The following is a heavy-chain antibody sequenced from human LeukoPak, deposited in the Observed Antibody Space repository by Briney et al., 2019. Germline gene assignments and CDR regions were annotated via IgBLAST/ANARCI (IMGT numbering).Heavy chain of an antibody. CDR3: AIYGGNSVFDY. D-gene: IGHD4-23*01. J-gene: IGHJ4*01. CDR1: GGSFSGYY. Sequence: SETLSLTCAIYGGSFSGYYWSWIRQPPGKGLEWIGETNHSGSTNYNPSLKSRVTISQDTSKNQFSLKLSSVTAADTAVYFCAIYGGNSVFDYWGQGILVTVSS. V-gene: IGHV4-34*01. CDR2: TNHSGST.